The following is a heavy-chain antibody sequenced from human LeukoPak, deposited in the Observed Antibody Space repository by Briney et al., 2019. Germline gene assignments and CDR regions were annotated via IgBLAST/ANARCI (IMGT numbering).Heavy chain of an antibody. CDR1: GFTFSSYA. CDR2: ISGSGGST. D-gene: IGHD6-13*01. J-gene: IGHJ4*02. CDR3: ARDPYSSSWYGFDY. Sequence: PGGSLRLSCAASGFTFSSYAMSWVRQAPGKGLEWVSGISGSGGSTYFAGSVKGRFTSSRGNSKNTLYLQMNSLRAEDTAVYYCARDPYSSSWYGFDYWGQGTLVTVSS. V-gene: IGHV3-23*01.